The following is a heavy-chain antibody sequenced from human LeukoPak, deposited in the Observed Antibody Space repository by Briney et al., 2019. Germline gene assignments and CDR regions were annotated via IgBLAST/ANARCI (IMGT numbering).Heavy chain of an antibody. J-gene: IGHJ4*02. D-gene: IGHD2-15*01. CDR3: TTSPPYCSGGSCFDY. CDR2: IKSKTDGGTT. CDR1: GFTFSNAW. Sequence: GGSLRLSCAASGFTFSNAWMSWVRQAPGKGLEWVGRIKSKTDGGTTDYAAPVKGRFTISRDDSKNTLYPQMNSLKTEDTAVYYCTTSPPYCSGGSCFDYWGQGTLVTVSS. V-gene: IGHV3-15*01.